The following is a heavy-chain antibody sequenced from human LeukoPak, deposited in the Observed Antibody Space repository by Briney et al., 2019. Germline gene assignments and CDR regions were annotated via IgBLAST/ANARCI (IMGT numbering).Heavy chain of an antibody. CDR2: INPNSGGT. D-gene: IGHD2-2*01. J-gene: IGHJ4*02. CDR3: ARARGGYCSSTSCRELGY. Sequence: ASVKVSCKASGYTFTGYYMDWVRQAPGQGLEWMGWINPNSGGTNYAQKFQGRVTMTRDTSISTAYMELSRLRSDDTAVYYCARARGGYCSSTSCRELGYWGQGTLVTVSS. V-gene: IGHV1-2*02. CDR1: GYTFTGYY.